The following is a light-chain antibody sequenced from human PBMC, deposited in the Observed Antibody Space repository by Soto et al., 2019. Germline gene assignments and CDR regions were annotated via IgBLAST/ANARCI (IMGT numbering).Light chain of an antibody. V-gene: IGKV1D-12*01. Sequence: DIQMTQSPSSVSASVGDRVSITCRASQGISNWLAWYQQKPGRAPKLLIYGASSLQSGVSSRFSGSGSGTDFTLTISSLQSQDVATDYCQQGSSFPFPFGPGTKVDIK. CDR3: QQGSSFPFP. CDR1: QGISNW. J-gene: IGKJ3*01. CDR2: GAS.